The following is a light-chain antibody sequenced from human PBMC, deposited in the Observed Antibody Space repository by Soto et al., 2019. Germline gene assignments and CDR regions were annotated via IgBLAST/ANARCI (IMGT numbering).Light chain of an antibody. V-gene: IGLV1-44*01. J-gene: IGLJ2*01. CDR1: SSKIGSNT. CDR3: AAWDDSLNGHVV. Sequence: QTVVTQPPSASGTPGQRVTISCSGTSSKIGSNTVNWYQQLPGTAPKLLIYSNNQRPSGVPDRFSGSKSGTSASLAISGLQSEDEADYYCAAWDDSLNGHVVFGGGTKVTVL. CDR2: SNN.